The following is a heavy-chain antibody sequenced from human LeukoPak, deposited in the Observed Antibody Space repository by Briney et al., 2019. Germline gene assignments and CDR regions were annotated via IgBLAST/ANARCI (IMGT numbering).Heavy chain of an antibody. CDR1: GYTFTGYY. CDR3: ARDGVVVVPAAMLYYYYMDV. J-gene: IGHJ6*03. D-gene: IGHD2-2*01. V-gene: IGHV1-2*02. CDR2: INPNSGGT. Sequence: ASVKVSCKASGYTFTGYYVHWVRQAPGQGLEWMGWINPNSGGTNYAQKFQGRVTMTRDTSISTAYMELSRLRSDDTAVYYCARDGVVVVPAAMLYYYYMDVWGKGTTVTVSS.